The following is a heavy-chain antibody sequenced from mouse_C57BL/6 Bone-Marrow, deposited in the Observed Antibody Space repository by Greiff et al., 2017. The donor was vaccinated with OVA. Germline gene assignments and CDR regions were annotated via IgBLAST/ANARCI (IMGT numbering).Heavy chain of an antibody. D-gene: IGHD2-1*01. Sequence: VQLQQSGAELVKPGASVKISCKASGYAFSSYWMNWVKQRPGKGLEWIGQIYPGDGDTNYNGKFKGKATLTADKSSSTAYMQLSSLTSEDSAVYFCARGGDGNYGYFDVWGTGTTVTVSS. J-gene: IGHJ1*03. CDR3: ARGGDGNYGYFDV. V-gene: IGHV1-80*01. CDR2: IYPGDGDT. CDR1: GYAFSSYW.